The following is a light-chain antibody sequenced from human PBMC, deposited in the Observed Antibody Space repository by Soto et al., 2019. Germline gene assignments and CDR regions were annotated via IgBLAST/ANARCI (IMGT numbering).Light chain of an antibody. CDR1: QNIRSR. CDR3: QQYNSSSPT. Sequence: DIQMTQSPSTLSASVGDRVTITCRASQNIRSRLAWFQQKPGKAPKLLIYKASSLESGVPSRFSGSGSGTEFTLTISSLQPDDFATYYCQQYNSSSPTFGQGTKVDIK. V-gene: IGKV1-5*03. CDR2: KAS. J-gene: IGKJ1*01.